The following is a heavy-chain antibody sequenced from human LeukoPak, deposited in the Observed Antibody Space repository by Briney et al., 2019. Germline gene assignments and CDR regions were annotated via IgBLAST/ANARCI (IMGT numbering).Heavy chain of an antibody. J-gene: IGHJ4*02. D-gene: IGHD1-26*01. CDR2: ISSSSSYI. CDR3: ARDRWRIVGATISDY. V-gene: IGHV3-21*01. CDR1: GLSYSDSY. Sequence: GGSLRLSCAASGLSYSDSYMTWIRQAPGKGLEWVSSISSSSSYIYYADSVKGRFTISRDNAKNSLYLQMNSLRAEDTAVYYCARDRWRIVGATISDYWGQGTLVTVSS.